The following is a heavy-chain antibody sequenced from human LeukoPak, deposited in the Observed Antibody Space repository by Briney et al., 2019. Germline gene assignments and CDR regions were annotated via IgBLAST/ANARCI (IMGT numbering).Heavy chain of an antibody. J-gene: IGHJ4*02. Sequence: GGSLRLSCAASGFTFDDYAMHWVRQAPGKGLEWVSGIGWNSGGIVYADSVKGRFTISRDNAKNSLYLQMNSLGAEDTALYYCAKAARGYSLVYYFDYWGQGTLVTVSS. CDR2: IGWNSGGI. D-gene: IGHD5-18*01. CDR1: GFTFDDYA. CDR3: AKAARGYSLVYYFDY. V-gene: IGHV3-9*01.